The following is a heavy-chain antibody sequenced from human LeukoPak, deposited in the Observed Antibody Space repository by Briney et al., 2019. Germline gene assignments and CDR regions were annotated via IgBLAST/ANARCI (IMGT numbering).Heavy chain of an antibody. Sequence: ASVKVSCKASGYTFTSYDINWVRQATGQGLEWMGWMNPNSGNTGYAQKFQGRVTMTRNTSISAAYMELSSLRSEDTAVYYCARAVRGGWYYDPWGQGTLVTVSS. D-gene: IGHD6-19*01. V-gene: IGHV1-8*01. CDR3: ARAVRGGWYYDP. CDR2: MNPNSGNT. J-gene: IGHJ5*02. CDR1: GYTFTSYD.